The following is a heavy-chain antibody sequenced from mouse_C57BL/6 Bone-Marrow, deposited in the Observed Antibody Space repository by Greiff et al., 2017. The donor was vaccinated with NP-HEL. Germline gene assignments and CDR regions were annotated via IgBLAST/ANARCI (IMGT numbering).Heavy chain of an antibody. CDR1: GFTFSDYY. D-gene: IGHD1-1*01. CDR2: ISNGGGST. V-gene: IGHV5-12*01. CDR3: ARHGFITTVVVPDYYAMDY. Sequence: EVQGVESGGGLVQPGGSLKLSCAASGFTFSDYYMYWVRQTPEKRLEWVAYISNGGGSTYYPDTVKGRFTISRDNAKNTLYLQMSRLKSEDTAMYYCARHGFITTVVVPDYYAMDYWGQGTSVTVSS. J-gene: IGHJ4*01.